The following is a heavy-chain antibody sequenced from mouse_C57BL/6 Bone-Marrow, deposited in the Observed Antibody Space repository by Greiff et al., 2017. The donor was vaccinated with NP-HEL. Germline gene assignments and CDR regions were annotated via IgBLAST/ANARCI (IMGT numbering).Heavy chain of an antibody. CDR3: ARENLGITTVVATDFDY. V-gene: IGHV3-6*01. D-gene: IGHD1-1*01. CDR1: GYSITSGYY. J-gene: IGHJ2*01. CDR2: ISYDGSN. Sequence: EVKLVESGPGLVKPSQSLSLTCSVTGYSITSGYYWNWIRQFPGNKLEWMGYISYDGSNYYNPSLKNRISITRDTSKNQFFLKLNSVTTEDTATYYCARENLGITTVVATDFDYWGQGTTLTVSS.